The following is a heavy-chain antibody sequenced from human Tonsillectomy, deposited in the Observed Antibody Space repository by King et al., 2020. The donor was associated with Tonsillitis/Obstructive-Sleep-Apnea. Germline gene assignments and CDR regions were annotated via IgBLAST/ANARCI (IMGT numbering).Heavy chain of an antibody. V-gene: IGHV5-51*01. Sequence: VQLVESGAEVKKPGESLKISCKGSGYSFTSYWIGWVRQMPGKGLEWMGIIYPGDSDTRYSPSFQGQVTISAAKSISTAYLQWSSLKASDTAMYYCARLGSYDYIWGSYRHEYYYYYYMDVWGKGTTVTVSS. CDR3: ARLGSYDYIWGSYRHEYYYYYYMDV. J-gene: IGHJ6*03. CDR2: IYPGDSDT. D-gene: IGHD3-16*02. CDR1: GYSFTSYW.